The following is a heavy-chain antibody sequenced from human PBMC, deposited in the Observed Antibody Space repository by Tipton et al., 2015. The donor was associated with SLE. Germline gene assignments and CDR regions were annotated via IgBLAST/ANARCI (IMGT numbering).Heavy chain of an antibody. CDR1: GYSLSRGHY. J-gene: IGHJ4*02. Sequence: TLSLTCAVSGYSLSRGHYWGWIRQPPGKGLEWIGYIYYSGSTNYNPSLKSRVTISVDTSKNQFSLKLSSVTAADTAVYYCARRYCSGGSCYPEDYWGQGTVVTVSS. D-gene: IGHD2-15*01. CDR3: ARRYCSGGSCYPEDY. CDR2: IYYSGST. V-gene: IGHV4-38-2*01.